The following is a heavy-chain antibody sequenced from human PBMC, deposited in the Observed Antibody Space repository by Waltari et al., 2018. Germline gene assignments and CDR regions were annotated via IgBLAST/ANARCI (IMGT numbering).Heavy chain of an antibody. V-gene: IGHV3-7*01. CDR2: INPEASGK. CDR1: GFTFSSYW. D-gene: IGHD2-2*01. J-gene: IGHJ4*02. Sequence: EVQLVESGGGLVQTGGSLRLSCGASGFTFSSYWMTWVRQAPGKGLEWVDNINPEASGKYFVDSVKGRFTVSRDNTKNLLYLRMNSLRVEDTAIYYCASAISYHFDNWGQGTLVTVSP. CDR3: ASAISYHFDN.